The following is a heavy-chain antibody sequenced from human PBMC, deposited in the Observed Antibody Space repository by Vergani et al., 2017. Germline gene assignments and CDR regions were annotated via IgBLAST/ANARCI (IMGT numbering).Heavy chain of an antibody. CDR3: AIHGLFRGRGLDY. D-gene: IGHD3-10*01. J-gene: IGHJ4*02. V-gene: IGHV4-39*01. CDR1: GGSISSSSYY. CDR2: IYYSGST. Sequence: QVQLQESGPGLVKPSETLSLTCTVSGGSISSSSYYWGWIRQPPGKGLEWIGSIYYSGSTYYNPSLKSRVSISVDPSKNQFALRLSSVTAADTAVYYCAIHGLFRGRGLDYWGQGTLVTVSS.